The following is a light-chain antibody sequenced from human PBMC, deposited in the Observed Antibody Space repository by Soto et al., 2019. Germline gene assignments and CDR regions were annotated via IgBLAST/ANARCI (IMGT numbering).Light chain of an antibody. CDR2: AAS. J-gene: IGKJ1*01. CDR3: LQHNSYPWT. Sequence: DIQMTQSPSSLSASVGDRVTITCRASQDIRNDLVWYHQKPGKAPKCLIYAASSLHSGVPSRFSGSGSGTEFTLTISSLQPEDFTTFYCLQHNSYPWTFGQGTKVEIK. V-gene: IGKV1-17*01. CDR1: QDIRND.